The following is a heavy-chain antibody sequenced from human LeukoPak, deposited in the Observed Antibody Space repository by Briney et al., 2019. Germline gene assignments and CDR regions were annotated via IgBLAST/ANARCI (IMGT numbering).Heavy chain of an antibody. Sequence: PSETLSLTCAVSGYSFSSGSYRGGSREPPGRPREYTGSLYQSGSTYYNPSLKRRVTLSIDTSKQQFCLNLRSLTAPAPSVSSCSTQSNTLIYPRQFAYWGQGTLVTVSS. J-gene: IGHJ4*02. CDR2: LYQSGST. CDR3: STQSNTLIYPRQFAY. V-gene: IGHV4-38-2*01. D-gene: IGHD2-8*01. CDR1: GYSFSSGSY.